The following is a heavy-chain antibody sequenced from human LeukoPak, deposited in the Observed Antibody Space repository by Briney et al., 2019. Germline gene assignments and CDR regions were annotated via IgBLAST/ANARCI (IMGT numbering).Heavy chain of an antibody. J-gene: IGHJ4*02. CDR3: ARGPKAYDFWSGYLYYFDY. CDR1: GGSFSGYY. D-gene: IGHD3-3*01. V-gene: IGHV4-34*01. Sequence: SETLSLTCAVYGGSFSGYYWSWIRQPPGKGLEWIGEINHSGSTNYNPSLKSRVTISVDTSKNQLSLKLSSVTAADTAVYYCARGPKAYDFWSGYLYYFDYWGQGTLVTVSS. CDR2: INHSGST.